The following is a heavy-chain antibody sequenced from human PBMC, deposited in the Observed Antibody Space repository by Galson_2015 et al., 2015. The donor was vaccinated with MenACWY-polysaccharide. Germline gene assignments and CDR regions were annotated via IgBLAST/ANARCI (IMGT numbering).Heavy chain of an antibody. D-gene: IGHD2-15*01. CDR3: AYSGRRYCSADNCYSFGH. CDR2: IYWNDGA. CDR1: GLAITTTGVG. V-gene: IGHV2-5*01. Sequence: PALVKPTQTLTLTCTFSGLAITTTGVGVGWIRQPPGKALEWLALIYWNDGAHYGPSLNSRLTINKDTSRDQVVLTMTNMDPVDTATYYCAYSGRRYCSADNCYSFGHWGQGTPVTVSS. J-gene: IGHJ5*02.